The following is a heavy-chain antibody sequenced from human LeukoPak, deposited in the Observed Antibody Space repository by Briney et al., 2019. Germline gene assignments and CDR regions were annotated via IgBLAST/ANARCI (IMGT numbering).Heavy chain of an antibody. V-gene: IGHV1-2*02. CDR2: INPNSGGT. D-gene: IGHD3-3*01. J-gene: IGHJ4*02. Sequence: ATVKVSCKTSGYTFTGYYLHWVRQAPGQGLEWMGWINPNSGGTNSAQKFQGRVTMTRDTSISTAYMELSRLSSDDTAFYYCARAGYDFSSDSWGQGALVT. CDR1: GYTFTGYY. CDR3: ARAGYDFSSDS.